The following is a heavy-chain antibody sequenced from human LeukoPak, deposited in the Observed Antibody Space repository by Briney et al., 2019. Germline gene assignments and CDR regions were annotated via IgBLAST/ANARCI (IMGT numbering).Heavy chain of an antibody. J-gene: IGHJ3*01. CDR2: ISGSGDTT. Sequence: GGSLGLSCAASGFTFSSYSMSWVRQAPGKGLEWVSLISGSGDTTNYADSVKGRFTISRDNSKNTLYLQMNSLGADDTAVYYCAKAFQRGWERDAFAFWGQGTLVTVSS. CDR3: AKAFQRGWERDAFAF. V-gene: IGHV3-23*01. CDR1: GFTFSSYS. D-gene: IGHD1-26*01.